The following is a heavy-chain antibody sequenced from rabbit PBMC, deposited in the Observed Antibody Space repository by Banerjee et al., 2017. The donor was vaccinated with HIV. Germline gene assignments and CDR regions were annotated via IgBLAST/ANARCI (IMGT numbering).Heavy chain of an antibody. V-gene: IGHV1S45*01. J-gene: IGHJ4*01. Sequence: QEQLEESGGDLVKPEGSLTLTCTASGFSFNNNYVMCWVRQAPGKGLEWSACIATDSGITWYASWVNGRFTISKTSSTTVTLRMTSLTAADTATYFCARDRDTSNGYVFNLWGPGTLVTVS. D-gene: IGHD6-1*01. CDR3: ARDRDTSNGYVFNL. CDR2: IATDSGIT. CDR1: GFSFNNNYV.